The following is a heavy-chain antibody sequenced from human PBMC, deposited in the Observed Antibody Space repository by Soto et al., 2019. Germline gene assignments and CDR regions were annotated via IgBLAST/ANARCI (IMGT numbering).Heavy chain of an antibody. CDR3: AVWDYDILTGYGY. CDR1: GFTFSSYS. CDR2: ISSSSSYI. J-gene: IGHJ4*02. D-gene: IGHD3-9*01. Sequence: GGSLRLSCAASGFTFSSYSMNWVRQAPGKGLEWVSSISSSSSYIYYADSVKGRFTISRDNAKNSLYLQMNSLRAEDTAVYYCAVWDYDILTGYGYWGQGTLVTVSS. V-gene: IGHV3-21*01.